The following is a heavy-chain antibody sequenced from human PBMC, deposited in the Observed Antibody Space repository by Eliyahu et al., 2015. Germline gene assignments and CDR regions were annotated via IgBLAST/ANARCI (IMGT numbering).Heavy chain of an antibody. V-gene: IGHV4-39*01. D-gene: IGHD4-17*01. CDR3: ASSGDYGEVDY. CDR1: GGSISSSSYX. CDR2: IYYSGST. Sequence: QLQLQESGPGLVKPSETLSLTCTVSGGSISSSSYXWGWIRQPPGKGLEWIGSIYYSGSTYYNPSLKSRVTISVDTSKNQFSLKLSSVTAADTAVYYCASSGDYGEVDYWGQGTLVTVSS. J-gene: IGHJ4*02.